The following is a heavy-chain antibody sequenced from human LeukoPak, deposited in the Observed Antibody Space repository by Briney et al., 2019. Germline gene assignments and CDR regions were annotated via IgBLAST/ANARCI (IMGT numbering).Heavy chain of an antibody. CDR3: ARDIAVAGTSWFDP. Sequence: GGSLRLSCAASGFTFSDYYMSWIRQAPGKGLEWVSYISSSGSTIYYADSVKGRFTISRDNAKNSLYLQMNSLRAEDTAVYYCARDIAVAGTSWFDPWAREPWSPSPQ. V-gene: IGHV3-11*01. J-gene: IGHJ5*02. CDR2: ISSSGSTI. CDR1: GFTFSDYY. D-gene: IGHD6-19*01.